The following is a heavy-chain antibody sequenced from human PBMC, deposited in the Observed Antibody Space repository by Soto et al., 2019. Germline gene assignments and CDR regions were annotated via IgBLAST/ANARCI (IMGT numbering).Heavy chain of an antibody. Sequence: ASVNVSCKASGGTFSSYAISWVRQAPGQGLEWMGGIIPIFGTANYAQKFQGRVTITADESTSTAYMELSSLRSEDTAVYYCARRVAKPLGAFDIWGQGTMVTVSS. D-gene: IGHD2-15*01. CDR3: ARRVAKPLGAFDI. CDR1: GGTFSSYA. V-gene: IGHV1-69*13. J-gene: IGHJ3*02. CDR2: IIPIFGTA.